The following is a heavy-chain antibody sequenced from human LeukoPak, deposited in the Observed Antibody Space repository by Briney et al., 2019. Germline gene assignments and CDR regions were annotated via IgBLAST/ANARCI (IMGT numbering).Heavy chain of an antibody. CDR1: GYTFTSYY. CDR3: ARVKILAGPYWYFDL. J-gene: IGHJ2*01. Sequence: GASVKVSCKASGYTFTSYYMHWVRQAPGQGLEWMGIINPSGGSTSYAQKFQGRVTMTRDTSTSTVYMELSSLRSEDTAVYYCARVKILAGPYWYFDLWGRGTLVTVSS. V-gene: IGHV1-46*01. CDR2: INPSGGST. D-gene: IGHD3-9*01.